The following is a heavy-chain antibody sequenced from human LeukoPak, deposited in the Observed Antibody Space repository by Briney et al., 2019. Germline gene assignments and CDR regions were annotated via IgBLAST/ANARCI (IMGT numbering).Heavy chain of an antibody. J-gene: IGHJ4*02. D-gene: IGHD3-16*01. CDR1: GFTFSSYA. Sequence: PGGSLRLSCAASGFTFSSYAMSWVRQAPGKGLEWVSAISGSGGSTYYADSVKGRFTISRDNSKNTLYLQMNSLRAEDTAVYYCAKGPVFAPRGMILAHWGQGTLVTVSS. V-gene: IGHV3-23*01. CDR2: ISGSGGST. CDR3: AKGPVFAPRGMILAH.